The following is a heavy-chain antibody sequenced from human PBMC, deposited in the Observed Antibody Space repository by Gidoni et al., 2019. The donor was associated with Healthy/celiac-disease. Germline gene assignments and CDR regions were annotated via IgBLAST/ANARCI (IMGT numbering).Heavy chain of an antibody. J-gene: IGHJ3*02. CDR1: GFTFSDYY. V-gene: IGHV3-11*01. CDR3: ARAKGAGTVVTEGAFDI. CDR2: MSSSGSTI. D-gene: IGHD2-15*01. Sequence: QVQLVASGGGLVKPGGSLSLSCAASGFTFSDYYMSWIRQAPGKGLEWVSYMSSSGSTIYYADSVKGRFTISRDNAKNSLYLQMNSMRAEDTAVYYWARAKGAGTVVTEGAFDIWGQGTMVTVSS.